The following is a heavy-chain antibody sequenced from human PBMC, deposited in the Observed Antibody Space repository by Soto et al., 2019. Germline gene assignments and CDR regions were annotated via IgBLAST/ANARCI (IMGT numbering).Heavy chain of an antibody. CDR2: ISGSSGGT. CDR1: GFNFGAYA. J-gene: IGHJ6*02. D-gene: IGHD6-19*01. V-gene: IGHV3-23*01. CDR3: AKDRSENFWVYYYAMDV. Sequence: GGSLRLSCEASGFNFGAYAMSWVRQAPGKRLEWVSGISGSSGGTYYTDSVKGRFTISRDNSKNTVYLQMNSLRGEDTAVYYCAKDRSENFWVYYYAMDVWGQGTAVTVSS.